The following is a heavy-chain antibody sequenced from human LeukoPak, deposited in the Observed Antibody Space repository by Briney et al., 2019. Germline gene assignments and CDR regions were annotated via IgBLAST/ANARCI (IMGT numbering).Heavy chain of an antibody. CDR3: ARVGIAAGYYFDY. CDR1: GGSISSSNW. Sequence: PSETLSLTCAVSGGSISSSNWWSWVHQPPGKGLEWIGEIYHSGSTNYNPSLKSRVTISVDKSKNQFSLKLSSVTAADTAVYYCARVGIAAGYYFDYWGQGTLVTVSS. CDR2: IYHSGST. V-gene: IGHV4-4*02. J-gene: IGHJ4*02. D-gene: IGHD6-25*01.